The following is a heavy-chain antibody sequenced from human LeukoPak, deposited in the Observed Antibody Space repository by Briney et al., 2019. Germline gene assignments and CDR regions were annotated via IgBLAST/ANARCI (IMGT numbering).Heavy chain of an antibody. D-gene: IGHD5-18*01. Sequence: GGSLRLSCAASGFTFSSYAMSWVRQAPGKGLEWVSAISGSGGSTYYAYSVKGRFTISRDNSKNTLYLQMNSLRAEDTAVYYCTTYVDTAMGSDYWGQGTLVTVSS. CDR1: GFTFSSYA. CDR3: TTYVDTAMGSDY. V-gene: IGHV3-23*01. J-gene: IGHJ4*02. CDR2: ISGSGGST.